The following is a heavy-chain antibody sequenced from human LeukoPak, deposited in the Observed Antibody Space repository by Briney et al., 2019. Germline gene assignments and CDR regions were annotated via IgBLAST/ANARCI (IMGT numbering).Heavy chain of an antibody. CDR1: GYTFTYYY. CDR2: ITPYSGGT. Sequence: ASVKVSSKASGYTFTYYYIHWVRQAPGQGLDWMGWITPYSGGTDYAQKFQGRVTMNMDKYISTVYMELRRLRSDDTAVYYCAREFNTYYYGSGSHDAFDIWGQGTEVTVS. J-gene: IGHJ3*02. D-gene: IGHD3-10*01. V-gene: IGHV1-2*02. CDR3: AREFNTYYYGSGSHDAFDI.